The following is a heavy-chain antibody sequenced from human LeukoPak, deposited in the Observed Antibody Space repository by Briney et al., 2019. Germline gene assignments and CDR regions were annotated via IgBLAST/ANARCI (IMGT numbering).Heavy chain of an antibody. Sequence: GGSLRLSCGASGFTFSSYAMSWVRQAPGKGPEWVSSISGSGDRTYYADSVKGRFTISRDNSKNTLYLQMNSLRAEDTAVYYCARDHYYDSSGYYYDGAFDIWGQGTMVTVSS. CDR3: ARDHYYDSSGYYYDGAFDI. CDR2: ISGSGDRT. V-gene: IGHV3-23*01. CDR1: GFTFSSYA. J-gene: IGHJ3*02. D-gene: IGHD3-22*01.